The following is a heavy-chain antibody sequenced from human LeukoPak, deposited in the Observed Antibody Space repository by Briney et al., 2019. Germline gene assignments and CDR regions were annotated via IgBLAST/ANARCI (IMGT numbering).Heavy chain of an antibody. Sequence: GGSLRLSCVGSGFTFDDYAMHWVRQAPGKGLEWVSGINWNSGSTGYADSVKGRFTISRDNVNNSLYLQMNSLKTEDMALYYCTKPSNSYYYDTSGYYFDFWGQGTLVTVSS. CDR2: INWNSGST. D-gene: IGHD3-22*01. V-gene: IGHV3-9*03. CDR3: TKPSNSYYYDTSGYYFDF. CDR1: GFTFDDYA. J-gene: IGHJ4*02.